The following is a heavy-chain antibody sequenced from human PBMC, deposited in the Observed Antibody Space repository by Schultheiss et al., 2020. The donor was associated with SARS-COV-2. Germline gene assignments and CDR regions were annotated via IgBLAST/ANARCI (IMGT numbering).Heavy chain of an antibody. CDR1: GYTFTGYY. CDR2: MNPNSGNT. J-gene: IGHJ4*02. Sequence: ASVKVSCKASGYTFTGYYMHWVRQATGQGLEWMGWMNPNSGNTGYAQKFQGRVTMTRNTSISTAYMELSSLRSEDTAVYYCARGSGYSYGYGYWGQGTLVTVSA. D-gene: IGHD5-18*01. V-gene: IGHV1-8*02. CDR3: ARGSGYSYGYGY.